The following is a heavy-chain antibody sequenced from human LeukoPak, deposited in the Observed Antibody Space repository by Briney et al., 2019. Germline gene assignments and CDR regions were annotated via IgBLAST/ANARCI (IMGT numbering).Heavy chain of an antibody. V-gene: IGHV4-34*01. J-gene: IGHJ5*02. CDR2: INHSGST. D-gene: IGHD6-13*01. CDR1: GGSFSGYY. Sequence: SETLSLTCAVYGGSFSGYYWSWIRQPPGKGLEWIGEINHSGSTNYNPSLKSRVTISVDTSKNQFSLKLSSVTAADTAVYYCARARYSSSWSAHWFDPWGQGTLVTVSS. CDR3: ARARYSSSWSAHWFDP.